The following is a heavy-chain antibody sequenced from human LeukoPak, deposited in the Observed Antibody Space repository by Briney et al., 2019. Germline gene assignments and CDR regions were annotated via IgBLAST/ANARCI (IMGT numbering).Heavy chain of an antibody. CDR2: IISSASII. CDR1: RFTLRSCG. V-gene: IGHV3-48*03. D-gene: IGHD4-23*01. J-gene: IGHJ3*01. CDR3: ARHDYHSNSDAFDV. Sequence: GPLRLSRAASRFTLRSCGLSWVRQAPAKGLEWVSYIISSASIIYYADSVKGRFTISRDSAKNSLYLQMNSLRAEDTAVYYCARHDYHSNSDAFDVWGQGTMVTVSS.